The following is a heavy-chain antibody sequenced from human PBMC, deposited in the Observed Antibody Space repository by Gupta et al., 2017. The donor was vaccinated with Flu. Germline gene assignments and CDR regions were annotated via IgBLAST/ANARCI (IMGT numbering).Heavy chain of an antibody. D-gene: IGHD6-19*01. J-gene: IGHJ6*02. V-gene: IGHV3-33*01. CDR3: ARDHGIAVADHYKIKDYYYYGMDV. CDR2: IWYDGSNK. Sequence: QVQLVESGGGVVQPGRSLRLSCAASGFTFSSYGMHWVRQAPGKGLEWVAVIWYDGSNKYYADSVKGRFTISRDNSKNTLYLQMNSLRAEDTAVYYCARDHGIAVADHYKIKDYYYYGMDVWGQGTTVTVSS. CDR1: GFTFSSYG.